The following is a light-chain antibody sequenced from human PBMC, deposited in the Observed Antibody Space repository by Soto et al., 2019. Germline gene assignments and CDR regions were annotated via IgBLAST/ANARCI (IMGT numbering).Light chain of an antibody. CDR1: QSVSSTY. CDR2: DAS. Sequence: EIVLTQSPGTLSLSPGERATLSCRASQSVSSTYLAWYQQKPGQPPRLLIFDASNRATGIPDRFSGSGSGPELTLTISSLEPEDFAVYYCQQYGRSPPSWTFGQGTKVEIK. J-gene: IGKJ1*01. V-gene: IGKV3-20*01. CDR3: QQYGRSPPSWT.